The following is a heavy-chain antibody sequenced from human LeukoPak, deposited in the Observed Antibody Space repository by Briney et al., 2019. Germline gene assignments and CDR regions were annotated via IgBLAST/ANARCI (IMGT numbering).Heavy chain of an antibody. CDR3: AREYYYGSSGYFL. V-gene: IGHV4-30-4*08. CDR2: IYYSGST. J-gene: IGHJ4*02. Sequence: SETLSLTCTVSGGSISSGDYYWSWIRQPPGKGLEWIGYIYYSGSTYYNPSLKRRVTISVDTSKNQFSLKLSSVTAADTAVYYCAREYYYGSSGYFLWGQGTLVTVSS. D-gene: IGHD3-22*01. CDR1: GGSISSGDYY.